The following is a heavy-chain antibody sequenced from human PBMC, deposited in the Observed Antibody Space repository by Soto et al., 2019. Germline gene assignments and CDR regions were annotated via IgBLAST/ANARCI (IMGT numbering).Heavy chain of an antibody. J-gene: IGHJ4*02. CDR2: MRPSSGNT. CDR3: ASARPLPVIVVVPAAILDY. V-gene: IGHV1-8*01. D-gene: IGHD2-2*01. CDR1: GYTFISYD. Sequence: ASVKVSCKASGYTFISYDLNWVRQATGQGREWMGWMRPSSGNTGYAQKFQGRVTMTRNTSISTAYMDLSSLSSEDKAVYYCASARPLPVIVVVPAAILDYWGQGTLVTVSS.